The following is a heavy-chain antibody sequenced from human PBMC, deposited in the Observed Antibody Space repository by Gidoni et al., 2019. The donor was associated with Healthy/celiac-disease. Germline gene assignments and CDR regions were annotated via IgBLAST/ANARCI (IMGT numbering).Heavy chain of an antibody. V-gene: IGHV3-30*18. Sequence: QVQLVESGGGVVQPGRSLRLSCAASGFTFSCYGMHWVRQAPGKGLEWVAVISYDGSNKYYADSVKGRFTISRDNSKNTLYLQMNSLRAEDTAVYYCAKSSQVVGATGNDFDYWGQGTLVTVSS. CDR3: AKSSQVVGATGNDFDY. CDR1: GFTFSCYG. CDR2: ISYDGSNK. J-gene: IGHJ4*02. D-gene: IGHD1-26*01.